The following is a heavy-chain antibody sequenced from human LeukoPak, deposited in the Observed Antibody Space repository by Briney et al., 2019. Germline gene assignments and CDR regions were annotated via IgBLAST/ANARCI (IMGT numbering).Heavy chain of an antibody. CDR1: GGSFSGYY. J-gene: IGHJ3*02. CDR2: ISHSGST. CDR3: ARRPRYCSSTSCYTGAFDI. V-gene: IGHV4-34*01. D-gene: IGHD2-2*02. Sequence: SETLSLTCAVYGGSFSGYYWSWIRQPPGKGLEWIGEISHSGSTNYNPSLKSRVTISVDTSKNQFSLKLSSVTAADTAVYYCARRPRYCSSTSCYTGAFDIWGQGTMVTVSS.